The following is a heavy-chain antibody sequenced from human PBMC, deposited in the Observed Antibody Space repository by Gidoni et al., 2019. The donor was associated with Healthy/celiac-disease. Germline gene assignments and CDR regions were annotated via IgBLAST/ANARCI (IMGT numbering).Heavy chain of an antibody. V-gene: IGHV3-23*01. J-gene: IGHJ4*02. CDR2: ISGSGGST. CDR1: GFSLSRYA. D-gene: IGHD5-18*01. Sequence: EVQLLVSGGGLVLPGGSLRLSCASSGFSLSRYAMSWVRQAPGKGLEWDPAISGSGGSTYYADSVKGRFTISRDNSKNTLYLQMNSLRAEDTAEYYCAKVPPDTAMVGYFDYWGQGTLVTVSS. CDR3: AKVPPDTAMVGYFDY.